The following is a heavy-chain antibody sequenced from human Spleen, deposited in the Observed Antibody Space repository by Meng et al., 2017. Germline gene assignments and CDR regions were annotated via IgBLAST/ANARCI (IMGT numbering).Heavy chain of an antibody. V-gene: IGHV4-31*03. J-gene: IGHJ4*02. CDR3: ARAPTTIPNDFDY. CDR2: IYYSGST. Sequence: PLQQSGPGLVKPSQPLSLTCTVSGGSISSGSYYWCWISQHPAKGLVWIGYIYYSGSTAYYPSLKNRVTISVVTSTNQLSLKLSSVTAAATAVYYCARAPTTIPNDFDYWGQGTLVTVSS. CDR1: GGSISSGSYY. D-gene: IGHD4-11*01.